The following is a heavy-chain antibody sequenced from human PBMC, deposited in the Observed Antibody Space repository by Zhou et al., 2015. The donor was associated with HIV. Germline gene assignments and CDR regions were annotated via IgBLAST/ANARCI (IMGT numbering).Heavy chain of an antibody. CDR2: IIPVLDTP. V-gene: IGHV1-69*01. CDR3: AREHSGSFDFKTRYFDI. CDR1: GVMFRDSG. D-gene: IGHD1-26*01. Sequence: QLVQPGAEVKKPGSSVKVSCKASGVMFRDSGFSWLRQAPGQGLEWMAGIIPVLDTPNYAQKFRDRLTVSADELSNTVYMELRSLRSDDTAMYFCAREHSGSFDFKTRYFDIWAGARRSLSPQ. J-gene: IGHJ2*01.